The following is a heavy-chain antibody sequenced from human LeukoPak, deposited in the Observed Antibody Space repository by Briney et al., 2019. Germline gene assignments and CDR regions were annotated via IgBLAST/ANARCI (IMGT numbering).Heavy chain of an antibody. CDR2: INHSGST. V-gene: IGHV4-34*01. D-gene: IGHD3-10*01. J-gene: IGHJ6*03. Sequence: SETLSLTCAVYVGSFSGYYWSWIRQPPGKGLEWIGEINHSGSTNYNSSLKSRVTISADTSKNQFFLKLSSVTAADTAVYYCARGYYGSGSHCCHMDVWGKGTTITVS. CDR1: VGSFSGYY. CDR3: ARGYYGSGSHCCHMDV.